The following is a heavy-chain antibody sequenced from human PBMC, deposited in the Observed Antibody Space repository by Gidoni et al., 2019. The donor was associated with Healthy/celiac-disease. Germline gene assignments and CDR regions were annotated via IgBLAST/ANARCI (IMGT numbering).Heavy chain of an antibody. D-gene: IGHD6-13*01. Sequence: EVQLVESGGGLVQPGRSLRLTCAASGFTFDDYAMQWVRQAPGKGLEWVSGISWNSGSIGYADSVKGRFTISRDNAKNSLYLQMNSLRAEDTALYYCAKEGVWAAAGTNEEYYGMDVWGQGTTVTVSS. CDR1: GFTFDDYA. V-gene: IGHV3-9*01. CDR3: AKEGVWAAAGTNEEYYGMDV. J-gene: IGHJ6*02. CDR2: ISWNSGSI.